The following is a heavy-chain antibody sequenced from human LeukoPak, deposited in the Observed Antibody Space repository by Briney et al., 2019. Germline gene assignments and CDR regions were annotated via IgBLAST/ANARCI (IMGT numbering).Heavy chain of an antibody. V-gene: IGHV4-38-2*01. CDR3: ARVRGFLDY. J-gene: IGHJ4*02. CDR1: GYSINSGHY. CDR2: GYYSGTT. Sequence: SETLSLSCAVSGYSINSGHYWGWIRQPPGKGLEWIGSGYYSGTTHYNPSLKSRVSISVDTSKNQFALKLSSVTAADTAVYSCARVRGFLDYWGQGTLVTVSS. D-gene: IGHD3-10*01.